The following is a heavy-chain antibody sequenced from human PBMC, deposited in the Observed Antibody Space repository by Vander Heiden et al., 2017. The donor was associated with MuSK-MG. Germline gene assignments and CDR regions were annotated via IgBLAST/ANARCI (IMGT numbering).Heavy chain of an antibody. J-gene: IGHJ3*02. Sequence: QVQLVESGGGVVQPGRSLRLSCAASGFTFSSYAMPGVRQAPGKGLEWVAVISYDGSNKYYADSGKGRFTISRDNSKNTLYMQMNRLRAEDTAVYYCAIVRSGYWLSDAFDIWCQGTMVTVYS. CDR3: AIVRSGYWLSDAFDI. CDR1: GFTFSSYA. CDR2: ISYDGSNK. V-gene: IGHV3-30*04. D-gene: IGHD3-22*01.